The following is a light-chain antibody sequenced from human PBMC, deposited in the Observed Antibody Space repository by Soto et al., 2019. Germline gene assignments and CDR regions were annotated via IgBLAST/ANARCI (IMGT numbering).Light chain of an antibody. CDR3: QKYNSAPLT. CDR1: QGIGVY. V-gene: IGKV1-27*01. J-gene: IGKJ4*01. Sequence: DIQMTQSPSSLSASLGDRVTITCRARQGIGVYLAWFQQKPGNAPKLLIYAASTLQSGVPSRFSGSGSGTDFTLTVSSLQPEDVATYYCQKYNSAPLTVGGGTRVEIK. CDR2: AAS.